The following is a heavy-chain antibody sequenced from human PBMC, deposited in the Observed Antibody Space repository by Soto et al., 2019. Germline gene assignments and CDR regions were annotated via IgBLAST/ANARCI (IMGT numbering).Heavy chain of an antibody. Sequence: QVQLVESGGGVVQPGRSLRLSCAASGFTFSSYGMHWVRQAPGKGLEWVAVIWYDGSNKYYADSVKGRFTISRDNSKNTLYLQMNSLRAEDTAVYYCARDAPFHGMDVWGQGTTVTVSS. V-gene: IGHV3-33*01. CDR1: GFTFSSYG. D-gene: IGHD3-16*01. CDR3: ARDAPFHGMDV. J-gene: IGHJ6*02. CDR2: IWYDGSNK.